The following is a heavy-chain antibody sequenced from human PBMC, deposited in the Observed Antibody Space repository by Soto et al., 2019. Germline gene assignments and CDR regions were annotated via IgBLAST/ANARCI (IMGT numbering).Heavy chain of an antibody. CDR2: IYTSGST. J-gene: IGHJ5*02. Sequence: SDTLSLTCSVSDRPISSYYWSWIRQPAGKGLEWIGRIYTSGSTKYNPSLKSRVTMSVDKSKNQFSLKLSSVTAADTAVYYCAREVHWFDPWGKGTPVTVSS. CDR1: DRPISSYY. CDR3: AREVHWFDP. V-gene: IGHV4-4*07.